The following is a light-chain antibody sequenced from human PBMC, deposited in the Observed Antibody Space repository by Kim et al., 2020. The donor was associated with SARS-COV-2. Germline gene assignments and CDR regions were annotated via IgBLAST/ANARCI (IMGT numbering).Light chain of an antibody. CDR3: QYYDSSNHWV. V-gene: IGLV6-57*02. Sequence: KAVPISWPASRGSIASNYVQWYQQRPGSAPTTVIYEDNQSPSGVPDRFSGSIDSSSNSASLTISGLKTEDEADYYCQYYDSSNHWVFGGGTQLTVL. J-gene: IGLJ3*02. CDR1: RGSIASNY. CDR2: EDN.